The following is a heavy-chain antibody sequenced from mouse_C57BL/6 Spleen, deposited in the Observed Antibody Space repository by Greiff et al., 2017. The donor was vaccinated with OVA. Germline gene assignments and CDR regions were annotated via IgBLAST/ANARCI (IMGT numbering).Heavy chain of an antibody. Sequence: QVHVKQSGAELVKPGASVKMSCKASGYTFTSYWITWVKQRPGQGLEWIGDIYPGSGSTNYNEKFKSKATLTVDTSSSTAYMQLSSLTSEDSAVYYCARRVTKGYYFDYWGQGTTLTVSS. CDR3: ARRVTKGYYFDY. V-gene: IGHV1-55*01. D-gene: IGHD2-2*01. J-gene: IGHJ2*01. CDR2: IYPGSGST. CDR1: GYTFTSYW.